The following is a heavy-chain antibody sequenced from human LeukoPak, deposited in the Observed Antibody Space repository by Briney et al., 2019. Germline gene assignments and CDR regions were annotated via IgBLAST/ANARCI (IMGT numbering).Heavy chain of an antibody. Sequence: GGSLRLSCAASGFTVSSNYMGWVRQAPGKGLEWVSVIYSGGSTYYADSVKGRFTISRDNSENTLYLQMNSLRAEGTAVYYCARRYITGWHFDYWGQGTLVTVSS. V-gene: IGHV3-66*01. CDR1: GFTVSSNY. D-gene: IGHD6-19*01. J-gene: IGHJ4*02. CDR3: ARRYITGWHFDY. CDR2: IYSGGST.